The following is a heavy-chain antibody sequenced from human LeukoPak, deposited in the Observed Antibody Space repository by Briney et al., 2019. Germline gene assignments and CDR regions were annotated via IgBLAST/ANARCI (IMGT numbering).Heavy chain of an antibody. Sequence: SETLSLTCTVSGGSVNSGNYYWTWLRQPAGKRLEWIGRIYTSGSTNYNPSLKSLVTISIDASKNQFSLRLSSVTAADTAVYYCTRGGELMNFWGQGTLVTVSS. CDR1: GGSVNSGNYY. V-gene: IGHV4-61*02. CDR3: TRGGELMNF. J-gene: IGHJ4*02. D-gene: IGHD1-26*01. CDR2: IYTSGST.